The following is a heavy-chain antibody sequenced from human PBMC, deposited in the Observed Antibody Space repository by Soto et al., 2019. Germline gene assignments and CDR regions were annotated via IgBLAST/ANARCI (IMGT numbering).Heavy chain of an antibody. Sequence: ASVKVSCKASGYTFTSYGIHWVRQAPGQRLEWMGWINAANGDTKYSPKFQGRVTITRDTSASTAYMELSSLRSEDTAVYYCLRRHVSATGIDWFDPWGQGNLVTFSS. V-gene: IGHV1-3*01. CDR1: GYTFTSYG. CDR3: LRRHVSATGIDWFDP. J-gene: IGHJ5*02. D-gene: IGHD6-13*01. CDR2: INAANGDT.